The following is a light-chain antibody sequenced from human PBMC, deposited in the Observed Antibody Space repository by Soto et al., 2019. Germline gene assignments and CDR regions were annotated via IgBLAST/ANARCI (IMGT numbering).Light chain of an antibody. V-gene: IGKV3-20*01. CDR3: QQYGSSALT. CDR1: QSVSSSY. J-gene: IGKJ4*01. CDR2: GAS. Sequence: EIVLTQSPGTLSLSPGEGATLACRASQSVSSSYLAWYQQKPGHAPGLLIYGASSRATGIPDRFSGSGSGTDFTLTISRLEPEDFAVYYCQQYGSSALTFGGGTKVDI.